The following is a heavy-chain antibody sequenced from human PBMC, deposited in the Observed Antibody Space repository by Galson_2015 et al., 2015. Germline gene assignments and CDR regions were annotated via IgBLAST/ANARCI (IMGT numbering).Heavy chain of an antibody. V-gene: IGHV3-48*03. J-gene: IGHJ4*02. CDR2: ISSSGSTI. Sequence: SLRLSCAASGFTFSSYDMNWVRQAPGKGLEWVSYISSSGSTIYYADSVKGRFTISRDNAKNSLYLQMNSLRAEDTAVYYCARKKYSGYDYYFDYWGQGTLVTVSS. CDR3: ARKKYSGYDYYFDY. CDR1: GFTFSSYD. D-gene: IGHD5-12*01.